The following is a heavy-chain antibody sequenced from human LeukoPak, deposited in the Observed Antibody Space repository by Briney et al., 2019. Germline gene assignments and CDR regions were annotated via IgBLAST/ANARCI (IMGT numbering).Heavy chain of an antibody. J-gene: IGHJ5*02. CDR3: ARDGGDYGDYNWFDP. Sequence: GGSLRLSCAASGFTFSTYGMSWVRQAPGKGLEWVSVISRSGGSTYYADSVKGRFTMSRDNSKNTLYLQMNSLRAEDTAVYYCARDGGDYGDYNWFDPWGQGTLVTVSS. CDR2: ISRSGGST. D-gene: IGHD4-17*01. CDR1: GFTFSTYG. V-gene: IGHV3-23*01.